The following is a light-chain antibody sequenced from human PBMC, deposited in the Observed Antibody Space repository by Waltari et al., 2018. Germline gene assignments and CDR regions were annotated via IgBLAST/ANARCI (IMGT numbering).Light chain of an antibody. CDR1: RGIDNY. V-gene: IGKV1-9*01. Sequence: IQLTQSPFSLSASVGDRVTITCRASRGIDNYLTWYQQQPGKAPKLLISVASTLQSGVPSRFSGSGSGTDFTLTISSLQPEDFATYYCQQLYSYPRTFGPGTKVDIK. CDR3: QQLYSYPRT. CDR2: VAS. J-gene: IGKJ3*01.